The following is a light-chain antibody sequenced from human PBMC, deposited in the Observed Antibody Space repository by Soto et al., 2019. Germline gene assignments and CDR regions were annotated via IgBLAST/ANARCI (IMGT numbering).Light chain of an antibody. CDR1: QSLLHSSGYNL. CDR3: MQALEILRYT. J-gene: IGKJ2*01. Sequence: DIVMTQSPLSLPVTPGEPASISCNSSQSLLHSSGYNLLDWYLQKPGQSPQLLIYLGSNRASGXPXRXSGSGSGTDFTLKISSVEAEDVGVYYCMQALEILRYTFGQGTKLEIK. CDR2: LGS. V-gene: IGKV2-28*01.